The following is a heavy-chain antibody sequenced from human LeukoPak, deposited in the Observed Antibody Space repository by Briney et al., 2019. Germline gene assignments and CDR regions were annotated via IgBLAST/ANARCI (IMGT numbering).Heavy chain of an antibody. CDR3: ARDKNPLGYYYYMDV. Sequence: ASVKVSCKASGYTFTGYYMHWVRQAPGQGPEWMGWINPNSGGTNYAQKFQGRVTMTRDTSISTAYMELSRLRSDDTAVYYCARDKNPLGYYYYMDVWGKGTTVTVSS. V-gene: IGHV1-2*02. CDR1: GYTFTGYY. CDR2: INPNSGGT. J-gene: IGHJ6*03. D-gene: IGHD7-27*01.